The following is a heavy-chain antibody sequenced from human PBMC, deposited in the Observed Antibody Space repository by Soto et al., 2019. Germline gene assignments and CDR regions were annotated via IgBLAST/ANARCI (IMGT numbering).Heavy chain of an antibody. Sequence: SETLSLTCTVSGGSISSSSYYLGWIRQPPGKGLEWIGSIYYSGSTYYNPSLKSRVTISVDTSKNQFSLKLSSVTAADTAVYYCARLRSNYYYYGMGVWGQGTTVTVSS. CDR3: ARLRSNYYYYGMGV. D-gene: IGHD3-3*01. CDR2: IYYSGST. CDR1: GGSISSSSYY. J-gene: IGHJ6*02. V-gene: IGHV4-39*01.